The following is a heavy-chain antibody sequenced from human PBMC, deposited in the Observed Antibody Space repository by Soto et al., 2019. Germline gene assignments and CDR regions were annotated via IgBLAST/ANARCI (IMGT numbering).Heavy chain of an antibody. CDR2: ISSSSSTL. Sequence: GGSLRLSCAASGFTFSSYSMNWVRQAPGKGLEWVSYISSSSSTLYYADSVKGRFTISRDNAKNSLYLQMNSLRDEDTAVYYCARPGGTTGDYDPVHEYYYYGMDVWGQGTTVTVSS. CDR1: GFTFSSYS. CDR3: ARPGGTTGDYDPVHEYYYYGMDV. J-gene: IGHJ6*02. D-gene: IGHD4-17*01. V-gene: IGHV3-48*02.